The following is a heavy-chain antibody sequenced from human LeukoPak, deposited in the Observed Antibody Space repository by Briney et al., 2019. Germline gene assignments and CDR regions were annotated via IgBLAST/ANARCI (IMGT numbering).Heavy chain of an antibody. CDR3: ARGELTFHYDYVWGSYRQIY. J-gene: IGHJ4*02. D-gene: IGHD3-16*02. CDR2: ISSSSSYI. CDR1: GFTFSSYS. Sequence: PGGSLRLSCAASGFTFSSYSMNWVRQAPGKGLEWVSSISSSSSYIYYAESVKGRFTISRDNAKNSLYLQMNSLRAEDTAVYYCARGELTFHYDYVWGSYRQIYWGQGTLVTVSS. V-gene: IGHV3-21*01.